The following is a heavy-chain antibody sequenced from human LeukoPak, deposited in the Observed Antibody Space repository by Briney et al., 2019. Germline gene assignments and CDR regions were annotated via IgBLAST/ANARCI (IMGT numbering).Heavy chain of an antibody. CDR3: AKYDILTGSAFDI. J-gene: IGHJ3*02. Sequence: ASVKVSCKASGYTFTGYYMHWVRQAPGQGLEWMGWINPNSGGTNYAQKFQGRVTMTRDTSISTAYMELRSLRSDGTAVYYCAKYDILTGSAFDIWGQGTMVTVSS. CDR1: GYTFTGYY. D-gene: IGHD3-9*01. V-gene: IGHV1-2*02. CDR2: INPNSGGT.